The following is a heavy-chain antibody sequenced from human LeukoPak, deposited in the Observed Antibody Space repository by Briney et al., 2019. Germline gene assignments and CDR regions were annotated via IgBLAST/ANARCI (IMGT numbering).Heavy chain of an antibody. J-gene: IGHJ5*02. Sequence: ASVKVSCKASGGTFSSYATSWVRQAPGQGLEWMGGIIPIFGTANYAQKFQGRVTITADESTSTAYMELSSLRSEDTAVYYCARVGCSGGSCYSNWFDPWGQGTLVTVSS. V-gene: IGHV1-69*13. D-gene: IGHD2-15*01. CDR2: IIPIFGTA. CDR3: ARVGCSGGSCYSNWFDP. CDR1: GGTFSSYA.